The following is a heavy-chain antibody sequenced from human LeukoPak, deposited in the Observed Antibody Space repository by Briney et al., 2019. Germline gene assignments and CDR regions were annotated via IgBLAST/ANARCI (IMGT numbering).Heavy chain of an antibody. J-gene: IGHJ6*02. Sequence: ASVKVSCKASGYTFTSYSMHWVRQAPGQRLEWMGWINAGNGNTKFSQKFQGRVTITRDTSASTAYMELSSLRSEDTAVYYCARFLGGSYGMDVWGQGTTVTVSS. V-gene: IGHV1-3*01. CDR1: GYTFTSYS. D-gene: IGHD1-26*01. CDR2: INAGNGNT. CDR3: ARFLGGSYGMDV.